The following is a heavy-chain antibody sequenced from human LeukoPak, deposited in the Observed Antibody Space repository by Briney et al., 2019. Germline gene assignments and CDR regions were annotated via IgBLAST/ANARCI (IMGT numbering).Heavy chain of an antibody. V-gene: IGHV1-3*01. J-gene: IGHJ5*02. CDR3: AREVWMSTGHLNWFDP. Sequence: GASVKVSCKASGYTFTSYAMHWVRQAPGQRLEWMGWINAGNGNTKYSQKFQGRVTITRDTSASTAYMELSSLRSEDTAVYYCAREVWMSTGHLNWFDPWGQGTLVTVSS. CDR1: GYTFTSYA. D-gene: IGHD2-8*02. CDR2: INAGNGNT.